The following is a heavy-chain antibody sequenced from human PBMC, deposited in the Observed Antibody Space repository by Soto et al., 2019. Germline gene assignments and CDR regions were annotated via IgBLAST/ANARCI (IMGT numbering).Heavy chain of an antibody. CDR1: GSSISSGSYY. D-gene: IGHD6-19*01. CDR2: SYYSGST. CDR3: ASNRKKSSGWYYLDY. Sequence: PSETLSLTCTFAGSSISSGSYYWGWIRQPPGKGLEWIGSSYYSGSTYYNPSLKSRVTISVDTSKNQISLKLSSVTAADTAVYYFASNRKKSSGWYYLDYWGQGTLVTVSS. V-gene: IGHV4-39*01. J-gene: IGHJ4*02.